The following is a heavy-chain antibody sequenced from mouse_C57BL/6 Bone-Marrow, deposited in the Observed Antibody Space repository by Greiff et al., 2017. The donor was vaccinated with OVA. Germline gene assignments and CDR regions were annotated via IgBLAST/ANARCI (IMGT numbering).Heavy chain of an antibody. D-gene: IGHD6-5*01. CDR1: GYSITSGYY. V-gene: IGHV3-6*01. Sequence: DVQLQESGPGLVKPSQSLSLTCSVTGYSITSGYYWNWIRQFPGNKLEWMGYISYDGSNNYNPSLKNRISITRDTSKNQFFLKLNSVTTEDTATYYCARLRPYRWDYWGQGTSVTVSS. J-gene: IGHJ4*01. CDR3: ARLRPYRWDY. CDR2: ISYDGSN.